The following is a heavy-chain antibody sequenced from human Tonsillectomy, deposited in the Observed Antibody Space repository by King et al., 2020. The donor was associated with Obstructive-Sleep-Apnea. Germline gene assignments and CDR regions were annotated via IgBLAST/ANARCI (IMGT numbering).Heavy chain of an antibody. J-gene: IGHJ4*02. CDR3: ARAALLVGATSQWGGADY. Sequence: VQLQQSGPGLVKPSQTLSLTCAISGDSVSSNSAAWNWIRQSPSRGLEWLGRTYYRSKWYNDYAVSVKSRITINPDTSKNQFSLQLNSVTPEDTAVYYCARAALLVGATSQWGGADYWGQGTLVTVSS. V-gene: IGHV6-1*01. CDR2: TYYRSKWYN. D-gene: IGHD1-26*01. CDR1: GDSVSSNSAA.